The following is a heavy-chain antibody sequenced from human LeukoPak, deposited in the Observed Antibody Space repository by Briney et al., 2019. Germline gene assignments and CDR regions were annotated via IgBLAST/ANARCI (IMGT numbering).Heavy chain of an antibody. CDR2: IYYSGST. V-gene: IGHV4-39*01. Sequence: SSETLSLTCTVSGASISSSNSYWGWIRQPPGKGLEWLGSIYYSGSTYYNPSLRSRVTISVDTSKKQFSLKLTSVTAADTAVYYCARHATADDYTGNETPDWFDPWGQGTLVTVSS. CDR1: GASISSSNSY. J-gene: IGHJ5*02. CDR3: ARHATADDYTGNETPDWFDP. D-gene: IGHD4-23*01.